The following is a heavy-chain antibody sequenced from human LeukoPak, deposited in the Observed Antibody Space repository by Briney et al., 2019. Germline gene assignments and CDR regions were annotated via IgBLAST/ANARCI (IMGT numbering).Heavy chain of an antibody. CDR2: IYYSGST. CDR1: GDSISSSYLY. CDR3: ARDVTATGYGMDV. J-gene: IGHJ6*02. D-gene: IGHD4-17*01. Sequence: SETLSLTCTVSGDSISSSYLYWAWIRQPPGKGLEWIGYIYYSGSTNYNPSLKSRVTISVDTSKNQFSLKLSSVTAADTAVYYCARDVTATGYGMDVWGQGTTITVSS. V-gene: IGHV4-61*01.